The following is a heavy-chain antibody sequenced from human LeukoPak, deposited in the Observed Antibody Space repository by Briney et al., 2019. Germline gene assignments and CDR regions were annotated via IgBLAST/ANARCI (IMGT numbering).Heavy chain of an antibody. Sequence: SETLSLTYGGSGGSIDNTNWGSWVRQPPGQGLEWIGEISLSGLTNYNPSLKSRVTVSLDKSKNHLSLNLTSVTAADTAVYYCSRENGAFSSFGFWGQGTLVTVPS. CDR2: ISLSGLT. V-gene: IGHV4-4*02. D-gene: IGHD1-26*01. CDR1: GGSIDNTNW. J-gene: IGHJ4*02. CDR3: SRENGAFSSFGF.